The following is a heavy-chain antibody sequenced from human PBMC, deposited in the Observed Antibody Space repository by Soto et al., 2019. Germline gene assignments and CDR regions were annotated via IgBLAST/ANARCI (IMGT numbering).Heavy chain of an antibody. V-gene: IGHV3-7*01. J-gene: IGHJ6*04. Sequence: GGSLRLSCAASGFTFSSHWMSLVRQAPGKGLEWEAKIRQDGSENYYAETAKGRFSMPKENANNSRYRQMNSLRAKDTAVYYCAREAWIQLWKHYYYCYGRGVWGKRSRFTVSS. CDR3: AREAWIQLWKHYYYCYGRGV. CDR1: GFTFSSHW. CDR2: IRQDGSEN. D-gene: IGHD5-18*01.